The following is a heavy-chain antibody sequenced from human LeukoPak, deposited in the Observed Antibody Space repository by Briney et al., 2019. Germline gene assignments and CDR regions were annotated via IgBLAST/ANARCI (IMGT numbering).Heavy chain of an antibody. CDR3: ARPSVDTAMAKYPGYYYYYMDV. V-gene: IGHV4-34*01. J-gene: IGHJ6*03. CDR1: GGSFSGYY. D-gene: IGHD5-18*01. CDR2: INHSGST. Sequence: SETLSLTCAVYGGSFSGYYWSWIRQPPGKGLEWIGEINHSGSTNYNPSLKSRVTISVDTSKNQFSLKLSSVTAADTAVYYCARPSVDTAMAKYPGYYYYYMDVWGKGTTVTVSS.